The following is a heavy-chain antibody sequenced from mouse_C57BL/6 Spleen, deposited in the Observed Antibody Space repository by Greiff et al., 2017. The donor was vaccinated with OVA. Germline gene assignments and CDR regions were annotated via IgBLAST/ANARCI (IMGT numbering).Heavy chain of an antibody. J-gene: IGHJ4*01. CDR1: GYTFTDYY. CDR2: INPNNGGT. Sequence: VQLQQSGPELVKPGASVKISCKASGYTFTDYYMNWVKQSHGKSLEWIGDINPNNGGTSYNQKFKGKATLTVDKSSSTAYMELRSLTSEDSAVYYCAGGGQISKDYAMDYWGQGTSVTVSS. CDR3: AGGGQISKDYAMDY. V-gene: IGHV1-26*01.